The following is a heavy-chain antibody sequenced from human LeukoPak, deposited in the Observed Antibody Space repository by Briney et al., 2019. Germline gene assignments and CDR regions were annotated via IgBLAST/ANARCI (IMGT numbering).Heavy chain of an antibody. D-gene: IGHD6-13*01. CDR1: GFTFSSYV. CDR3: AKDIKYSSSFFDY. V-gene: IGHV3-23*01. Sequence: GGSLRLSCAASGFTFSSYVMSWVRQAPGKGLEWVSAISGSGGSTYYADSVKGRFTISRDNSKNTLYLQMNSLRAEDTAVYYCAKDIKYSSSFFDYWGQGTLVTVSS. J-gene: IGHJ4*02. CDR2: ISGSGGST.